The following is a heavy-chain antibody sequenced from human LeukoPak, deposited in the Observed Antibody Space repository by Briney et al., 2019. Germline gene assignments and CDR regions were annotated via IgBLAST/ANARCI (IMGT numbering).Heavy chain of an antibody. Sequence: SETLSLTCAVYGGSFSGYYWSWIRQPPGKGLEWIGEINHSGSTNYNPSLKSRVTISVDTSKNQFSLELSSVTAADTAVYYCARAKRGIDYWGQGTLVTVSS. V-gene: IGHV4-34*01. J-gene: IGHJ4*02. CDR1: GGSFSGYY. CDR3: ARAKRGIDY. CDR2: INHSGST. D-gene: IGHD3-16*01.